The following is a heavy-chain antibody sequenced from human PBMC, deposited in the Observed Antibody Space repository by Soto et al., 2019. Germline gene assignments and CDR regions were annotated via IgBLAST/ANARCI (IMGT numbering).Heavy chain of an antibody. J-gene: IGHJ4*02. CDR1: GGSTSSGGYS. CDR2: IYHSGST. V-gene: IGHV4-30-2*01. CDR3: ASRSYGGNSEFDY. Sequence: SETLSLTCAVSGGSTSSGGYSWSWIRQPPGKGLEWIGYIYHSGSTYYNPSLKSRVTISVDRSRNQFSLKLSSVTAADTAVYYCASRSYGGNSEFDYWGQGTLVTVSS. D-gene: IGHD4-17*01.